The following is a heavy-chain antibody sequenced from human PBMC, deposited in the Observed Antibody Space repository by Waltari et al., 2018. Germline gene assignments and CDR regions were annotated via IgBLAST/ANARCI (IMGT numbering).Heavy chain of an antibody. D-gene: IGHD3-3*01. CDR2: INPNSGGT. J-gene: IGHJ4*02. V-gene: IGHV1-2*02. Sequence: QVQLVQSGAEVKKPGASVKVCCKASGYTFTGYYMHWVRQAPGQGLEWMGWINPNSGGTNYAQRFQGRVTMTRDTSISTAYMELSRLRSDDTAVYYCARDCGGEITIMIDYWGQGTLVTVSS. CDR1: GYTFTGYY. CDR3: ARDCGGEITIMIDY.